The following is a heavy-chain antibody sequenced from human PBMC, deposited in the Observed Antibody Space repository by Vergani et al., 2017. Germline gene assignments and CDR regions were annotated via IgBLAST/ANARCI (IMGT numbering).Heavy chain of an antibody. CDR1: GFTFSSYG. J-gene: IGHJ6*02. V-gene: IGHV3-30*02. Sequence: VQLLESGGGLVQPGGSLRLSCAASGFTFSSYGMHWVRQAPGKGLEWVAFIRYDGSNKYYADSVKGRFTISRDNSKNTLYLQMNSLRAEDTAVYYCAKRDHGYCSGGSCYGMDVWGQGTTVTVSS. D-gene: IGHD2-15*01. CDR3: AKRDHGYCSGGSCYGMDV. CDR2: IRYDGSNK.